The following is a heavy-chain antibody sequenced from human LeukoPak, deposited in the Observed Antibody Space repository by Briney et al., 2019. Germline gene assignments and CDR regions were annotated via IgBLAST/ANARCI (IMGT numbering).Heavy chain of an antibody. CDR2: IIPIFGTA. CDR3: ARGPLGWQQLIGYFDY. V-gene: IGHV1-69*13. J-gene: IGHJ4*02. D-gene: IGHD6-13*01. CDR1: GYTFTSYY. Sequence: SVKVSCKASGYTFTSYYMHWVRQAPGQGLEWMGGIIPIFGTANYAQKFQGRVTITADESTSTAYMELSSLRSEDTAVYYCARGPLGWQQLIGYFDYWGQGTLVTVSS.